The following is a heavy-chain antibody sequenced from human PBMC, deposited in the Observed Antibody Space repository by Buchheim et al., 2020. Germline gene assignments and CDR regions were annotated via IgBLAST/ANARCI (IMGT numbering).Heavy chain of an antibody. Sequence: QVHLVESGGGVVQPGRSLRLSCAASGFPFNNYPMHWVRQTPGEGLEWLALISYDGSIKSYADSVRGRFTISRDSSQNTLYLQMDSLGVDDTAIYYCARVAGDVWGQGTT. CDR3: ARVAGDV. J-gene: IGHJ6*02. CDR1: GFPFNNYP. V-gene: IGHV3-30-3*01. CDR2: ISYDGSIK.